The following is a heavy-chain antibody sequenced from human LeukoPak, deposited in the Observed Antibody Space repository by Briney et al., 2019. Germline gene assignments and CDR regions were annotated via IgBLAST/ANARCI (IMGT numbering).Heavy chain of an antibody. Sequence: GGSLRLSCAASGVTLSDHHMDWVRQPPGKGLEWIGRSRNKANSYTTEYAASVKGRFAISRDDSNNSLYLQMNSLKSEDTAVYYCARLRYGGYDFDQWGQGTLVTVSS. CDR1: GVTLSDHH. J-gene: IGHJ4*02. V-gene: IGHV3-72*01. CDR3: ARLRYGGYDFDQ. CDR2: SRNKANSYTT. D-gene: IGHD4-17*01.